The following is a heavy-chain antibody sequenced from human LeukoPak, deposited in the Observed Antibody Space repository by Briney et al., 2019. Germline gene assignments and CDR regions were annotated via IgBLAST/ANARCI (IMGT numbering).Heavy chain of an antibody. CDR1: GFTFDDYG. J-gene: IGHJ6*04. V-gene: IGHV3-11*04. Sequence: GGSLRLSRAASGFTFDDYGMSWVRQAPGKGLEWVSYISSSGSTIYYADSVKGRFTISRDNAKNSLYLQMNSLRAEDTAVYYCERDSPPNDFWSGYSLDVWGKGTTVTVSS. CDR3: ERDSPPNDFWSGYSLDV. D-gene: IGHD3-3*01. CDR2: ISSSGSTI.